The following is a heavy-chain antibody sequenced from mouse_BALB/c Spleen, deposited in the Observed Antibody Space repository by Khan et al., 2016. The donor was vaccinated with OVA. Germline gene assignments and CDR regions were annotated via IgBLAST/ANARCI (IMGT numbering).Heavy chain of an antibody. CDR1: GYSITSGYG. CDR3: ARTARIKY. Sequence: EVQLQESGPGLVKPSQSLSLTCTVTGYSITSGYGWNWIRQFPGNKLEWMGYISYSGSTNYNPSLKSQISITRDTSKNQFFLQLNSVTTEETATYYCARTARIKYWGQGTTLTVSS. V-gene: IGHV3-2*02. CDR2: ISYSGST. J-gene: IGHJ2*01. D-gene: IGHD1-2*01.